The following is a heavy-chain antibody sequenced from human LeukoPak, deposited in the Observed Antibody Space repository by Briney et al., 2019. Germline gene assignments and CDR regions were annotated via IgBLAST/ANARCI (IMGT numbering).Heavy chain of an antibody. D-gene: IGHD6-19*01. CDR3: AREDSSGWYALYWYFDL. V-gene: IGHV1-18*01. J-gene: IGHJ2*01. CDR2: ISAYNGNT. Sequence: ASVKVSCKASGYTFTSYGISWVRQAPGQGLEWMGWISAYNGNTNYAQKLQGRVTMTTDTSTSTAYMELRSLRSDDTAVYYCAREDSSGWYALYWYFDLWGRGTLVTVSS. CDR1: GYTFTSYG.